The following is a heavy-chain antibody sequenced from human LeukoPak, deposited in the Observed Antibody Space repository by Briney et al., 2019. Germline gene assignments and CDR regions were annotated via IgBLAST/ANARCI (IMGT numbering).Heavy chain of an antibody. Sequence: SETLSLTCAVYGGSFSGYYWSWVRQPPGKGLEWIGEINHSGSTNYNPSLKSRVTISVDTSKIQFSLKLSSVTAADTAVYYCARGRIQLWLYYYYGMDVWGQGTTVTVSS. CDR2: INHSGST. J-gene: IGHJ6*02. V-gene: IGHV4-34*01. CDR1: GGSFSGYY. D-gene: IGHD5-18*01. CDR3: ARGRIQLWLYYYYGMDV.